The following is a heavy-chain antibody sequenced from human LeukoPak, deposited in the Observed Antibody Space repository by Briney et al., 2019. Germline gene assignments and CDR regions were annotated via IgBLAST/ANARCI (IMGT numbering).Heavy chain of an antibody. D-gene: IGHD3-22*01. CDR2: INPNSGGT. V-gene: IGHV1-2*02. CDR1: GYTFTGYY. Sequence: GASVKVSCKASGYTFTGYYMHWVRQAPGQGLEWMGWINPNSGGTNYAQKFQGRVTVTGDTSISTAYMELSRLRSDDTAVYYCARGGITMIVVVIPYMDVWGKGTTVTVSS. J-gene: IGHJ6*03. CDR3: ARGGITMIVVVIPYMDV.